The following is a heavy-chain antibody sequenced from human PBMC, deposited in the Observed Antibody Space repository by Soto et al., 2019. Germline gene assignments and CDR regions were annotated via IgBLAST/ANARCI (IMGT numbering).Heavy chain of an antibody. Sequence: SETLSLTCAVYGGSFSGYYWSWIRQPPGKGLEWIGEINHSGSTNYNPSLKSRVTISVDTSKNQFSLKLSSVTAADTAVYYCARVMPRIVVVVAATMNFDYWGQGTLVTVSS. V-gene: IGHV4-34*01. CDR1: GGSFSGYY. J-gene: IGHJ4*02. D-gene: IGHD2-15*01. CDR2: INHSGST. CDR3: ARVMPRIVVVVAATMNFDY.